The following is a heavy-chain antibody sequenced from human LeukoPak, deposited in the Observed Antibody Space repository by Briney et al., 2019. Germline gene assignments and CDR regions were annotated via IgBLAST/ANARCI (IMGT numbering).Heavy chain of an antibody. Sequence: GGSLRLSCTASGFTFSDYYMTWIRQAPGKGLEWLAYISTSGSITSYVDSVRGRFTISRDNAKNSLYLQIDSLRAEDTAMYYCASDRQFRLHDPWGQGILVTVSS. CDR1: GFTFSDYY. V-gene: IGHV3-11*01. J-gene: IGHJ5*02. D-gene: IGHD3-16*01. CDR3: ASDRQFRLHDP. CDR2: ISTSGSIT.